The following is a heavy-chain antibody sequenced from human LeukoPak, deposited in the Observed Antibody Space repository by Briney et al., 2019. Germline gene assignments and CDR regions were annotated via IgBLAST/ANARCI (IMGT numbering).Heavy chain of an antibody. D-gene: IGHD3-10*01. CDR1: GFTVSSNY. V-gene: IGHV3-7*01. J-gene: IGHJ4*02. Sequence: PGGSLRLSCAASGFTVSSNYMSWVRQAPGKGLEWVANIKQDGSEKYYVDSVKGRFTISRDNAKNSLYLQMNSLRAEDTAVYYCTGSYSPFSFDYWGQGTLVTVSS. CDR3: TGSYSPFSFDY. CDR2: IKQDGSEK.